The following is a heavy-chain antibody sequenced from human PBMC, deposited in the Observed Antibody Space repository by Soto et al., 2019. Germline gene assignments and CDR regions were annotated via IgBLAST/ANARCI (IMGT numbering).Heavy chain of an antibody. J-gene: IGHJ4*02. V-gene: IGHV3-33*01. Sequence: GGSLRLSCAASGFSFNTYGMHWVRQAPGKGLEWVAVIWYDGTNKYYADSVKGRFTISRDNSKNTLYLQMNSLRAEDTAVYYCATFGDYVFEYWGQGTLVTVSS. D-gene: IGHD4-17*01. CDR3: ATFGDYVFEY. CDR1: GFSFNTYG. CDR2: IWYDGTNK.